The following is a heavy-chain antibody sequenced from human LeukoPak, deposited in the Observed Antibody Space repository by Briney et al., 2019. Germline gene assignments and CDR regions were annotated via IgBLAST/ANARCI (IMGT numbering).Heavy chain of an antibody. D-gene: IGHD3-22*01. J-gene: IGHJ6*02. CDR2: ISSSSSYI. CDR3: ARDLADSSGYDYGMDV. Sequence: GGSLRLSCAASGFTFTTYAMGWVRQAPGKGLEWVSSISSSSSYIYYADSMKGRFTISRDNAKNSLYLQMNSLRAEDTAVYYCARDLADSSGYDYGMDVWGQGTTVTVSS. V-gene: IGHV3-21*01. CDR1: GFTFTTYA.